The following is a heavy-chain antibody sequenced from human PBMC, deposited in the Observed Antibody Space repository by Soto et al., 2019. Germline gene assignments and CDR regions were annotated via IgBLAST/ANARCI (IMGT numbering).Heavy chain of an antibody. Sequence: PVGSLRLSCAASGFTFGSYAMNWVRQAPGKGLEWVSSISTSSSHIYYADSVKGRFTISRDNAKNSLYLQMNSLRAEDTAVYYCARDFSGSYSSSYYYYGMDVWGQGTTVTVSS. CDR3: ARDFSGSYSSSYYYYGMDV. CDR2: ISTSSSHI. V-gene: IGHV3-21*01. CDR1: GFTFGSYA. J-gene: IGHJ6*02. D-gene: IGHD2-15*01.